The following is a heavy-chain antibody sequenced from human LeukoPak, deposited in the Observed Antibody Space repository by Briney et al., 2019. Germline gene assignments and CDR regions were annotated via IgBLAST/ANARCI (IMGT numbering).Heavy chain of an antibody. D-gene: IGHD3-10*01. Sequence: GGSLRLSCVASEFIFSDYRMSWVRHAPGKGLGWVSNIKQGGREEKYVGSVKGRFAISRDDAKNKLYLQMDSLSGDDTAVYYCARDNGGWFDSWGRGTLVIVSS. CDR2: IKQGGREE. CDR1: EFIFSDYR. J-gene: IGHJ5*01. V-gene: IGHV3-7*03. CDR3: ARDNGGWFDS.